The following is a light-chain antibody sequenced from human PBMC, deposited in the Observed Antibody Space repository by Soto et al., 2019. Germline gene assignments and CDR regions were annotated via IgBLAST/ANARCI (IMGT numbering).Light chain of an antibody. V-gene: IGKV3-15*01. Sequence: EIVMTQSPATLSASPGERATLSCRASQSVKSNLAWYQQKPGQAPRLLIYAASTRVTGVPARFSGSGSGTDFTLTISSLQSEDFAIYYCQQYSELPPYTFGQGTKLELK. CDR2: AAS. CDR1: QSVKSN. J-gene: IGKJ2*01. CDR3: QQYSELPPYT.